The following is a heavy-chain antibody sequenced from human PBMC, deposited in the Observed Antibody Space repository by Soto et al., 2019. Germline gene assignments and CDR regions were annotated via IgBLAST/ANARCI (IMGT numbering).Heavy chain of an antibody. J-gene: IGHJ6*02. D-gene: IGHD1-1*01. CDR2: VYNTGGT. CDR3: VRQGIGNLHGLVDV. V-gene: IGHV4-59*08. Sequence: QVQLQKSGPGLVKPSETLSLTCTVSSGPSSSHNWGWIRQSPGRGLEWIGYVYNTGGTSYNPSLKSRVTISADTSANHISLTLSSVTAADTAIYYCVRQGIGNLHGLVDVWGQGTTVSVSS. CDR1: SGPSSSHN.